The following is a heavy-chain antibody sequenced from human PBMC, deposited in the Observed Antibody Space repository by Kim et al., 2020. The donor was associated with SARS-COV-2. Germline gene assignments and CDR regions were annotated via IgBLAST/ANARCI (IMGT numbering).Heavy chain of an antibody. V-gene: IGHV1-18*01. CDR1: GYTFTSYG. Sequence: ASVKVSCKASGYTFTSYGISWVRQAPGQGLEWMGWISAYNGNTNYAQKLQGRVTMTTDTSTSTAYMELRSLRSDDTAVYYCARDEAGLLWFGELLYYFDYWGQGTLVTVSS. CDR3: ARDEAGLLWFGELLYYFDY. J-gene: IGHJ4*02. D-gene: IGHD3-10*01. CDR2: ISAYNGNT.